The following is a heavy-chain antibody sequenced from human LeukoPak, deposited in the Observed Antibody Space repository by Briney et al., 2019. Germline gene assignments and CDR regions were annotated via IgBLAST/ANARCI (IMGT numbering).Heavy chain of an antibody. D-gene: IGHD5-18*01. CDR2: IIPILGIA. CDR3: ARWDKEGCSYGFDAFDI. Sequence: SVKVSCKASGGTFSSYTISWVRQAPGQGLEWMGRIIPILGIANYAQKFQGRVTITADKSTSTAYMELSSLRSEDTAVYYCARWDKEGCSYGFDAFDIWGQGTMVTVSS. V-gene: IGHV1-69*02. J-gene: IGHJ3*02. CDR1: GGTFSSYT.